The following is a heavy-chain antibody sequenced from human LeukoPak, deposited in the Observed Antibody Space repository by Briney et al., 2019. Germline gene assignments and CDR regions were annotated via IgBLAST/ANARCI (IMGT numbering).Heavy chain of an antibody. J-gene: IGHJ4*02. CDR3: ARTGGGAGY. CDR2: ISSSSSTI. Sequence: GGSLRLSCAASGFTFSSYSMNWVRQAPGKGLEWVSYISSSSSTIYYADSVKGRFTFSRDNAKNSLYLQMNSLRAEDTAVYYCARTGGGAGYWGQGTLVTVSS. V-gene: IGHV3-48*04. CDR1: GFTFSSYS. D-gene: IGHD1-1*01.